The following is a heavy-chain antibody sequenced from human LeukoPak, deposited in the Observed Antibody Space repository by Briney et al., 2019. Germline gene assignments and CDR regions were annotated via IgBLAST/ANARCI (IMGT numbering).Heavy chain of an antibody. V-gene: IGHV4-39*01. Sequence: SETLSLTCTVSGGSISSSSYYWGWVRQPPGKGLEWIGNIYYSGSTYCNPSLKRRVTMSVDTSNNPFSLNLSSVTAADTAVYYCSRRSGPALDYWGQGTLVTVSS. CDR2: IYYSGST. J-gene: IGHJ4*02. CDR1: GGSISSSSYY. CDR3: SRRSGPALDY. D-gene: IGHD2-15*01.